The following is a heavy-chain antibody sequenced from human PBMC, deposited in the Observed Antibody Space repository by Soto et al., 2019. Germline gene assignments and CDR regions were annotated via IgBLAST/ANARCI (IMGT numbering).Heavy chain of an antibody. V-gene: IGHV1-46*02. D-gene: IGHD3-22*01. CDR3: ARSPYYYDSSGYYGLDY. J-gene: IGHJ4*02. CDR2: INPSGGST. Sequence: GVSVKVSCKASGYTFNSYYMHWVRQAPGQGLEWMGIINPSGGSTSYAQKFQGRVTMTRDTSKNQFSLKLSSVTAADTAVYYCARSPYYYDSSGYYGLDYWGQGTLVTVSS. CDR1: GYTFNSYY.